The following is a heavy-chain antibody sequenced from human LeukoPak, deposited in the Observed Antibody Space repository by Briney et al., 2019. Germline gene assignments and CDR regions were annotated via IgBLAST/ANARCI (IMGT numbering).Heavy chain of an antibody. V-gene: IGHV3-21*01. Sequence: PGGSLRLSCAAYGFTFSSYSMNWVRQAPGKGLEWVSSISSSSSYIYYADSVKGRFTISRDNAKNSLYLQMNSLRAEDTAVYYCARGPGDNYGMDVWGQGTTVTVSS. D-gene: IGHD3-9*01. CDR1: GFTFSSYS. CDR3: ARGPGDNYGMDV. J-gene: IGHJ6*02. CDR2: ISSSSSYI.